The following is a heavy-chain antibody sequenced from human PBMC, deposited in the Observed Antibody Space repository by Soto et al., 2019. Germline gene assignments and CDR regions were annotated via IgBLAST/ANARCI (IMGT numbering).Heavy chain of an antibody. V-gene: IGHV3-15*01. Sequence: GSLILSYAFSGVNCSSALMSLGRQAPGKGLEWVGRIKSKTDGGTTDYAAPVKGRFTISRDDSKNTLYLQMNSLKTEDTAVYYCTTSLDYWGQGTRVTVS. CDR2: IKSKTDGGTT. J-gene: IGHJ4*02. CDR3: TTSLDY. CDR1: GVNCSSAL.